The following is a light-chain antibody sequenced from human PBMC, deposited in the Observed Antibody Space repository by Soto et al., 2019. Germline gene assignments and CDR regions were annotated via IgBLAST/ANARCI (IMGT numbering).Light chain of an antibody. CDR3: QQGNSTPST. CDR2: AAS. Sequence: DIQMTQSPSSLSASVGDRVTITCRASQDISSWFAWYQQKPGKAPKLLIYAASSLQSGVPSRFSGSGSGTDFTLTISSLQPEDFATYYCQQGNSTPSTFGQGTRLEIK. CDR1: QDISSW. V-gene: IGKV1-12*01. J-gene: IGKJ5*01.